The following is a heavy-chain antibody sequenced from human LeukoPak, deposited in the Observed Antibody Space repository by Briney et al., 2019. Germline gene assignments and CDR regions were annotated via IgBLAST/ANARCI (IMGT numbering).Heavy chain of an antibody. CDR3: AKTDKGYYDSSGWTW. CDR1: GFTFSSYA. CDR2: ITGSGGST. J-gene: IGHJ4*02. Sequence: PGGSLRLSCAASGFTFSSYAMSWVRQAPGKGPEWVSGITGSGGSTYYADSVKGRFTISRDNSKNTLYLQMNSLRAEDTAVYYCAKTDKGYYDSSGWTWWGQGTLVTVSS. D-gene: IGHD3-22*01. V-gene: IGHV3-23*01.